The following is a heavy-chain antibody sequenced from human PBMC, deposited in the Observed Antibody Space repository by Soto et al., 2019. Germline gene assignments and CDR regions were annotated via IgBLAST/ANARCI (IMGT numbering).Heavy chain of an antibody. V-gene: IGHV1-24*01. J-gene: IGHJ4*02. CDR3: ATSPPQAVVVVAAIPQFDY. CDR1: GYTLTQLS. Sequence: ASVKVSCKVSGYTLTQLSMHWLLQAPLKVLEWMGGFDPEDGETIYAQKFQGRVTMTEDTSTDTAYMELSSLRSEDTAVYYCATSPPQAVVVVAAIPQFDYWGQGTLVTVSS. D-gene: IGHD2-15*01. CDR2: FDPEDGET.